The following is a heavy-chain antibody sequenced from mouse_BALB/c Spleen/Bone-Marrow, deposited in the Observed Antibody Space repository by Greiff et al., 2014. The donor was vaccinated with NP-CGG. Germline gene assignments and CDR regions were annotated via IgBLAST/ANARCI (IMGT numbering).Heavy chain of an antibody. CDR2: IDPANGNT. V-gene: IGHV14-3*02. J-gene: IGHJ3*01. Sequence: VQLQQSGAELVKPGASVKLSCTASGFNIKDTYMHWVKQRPEQGLERIGRIDPANGNTKYDPKFQGKATITADTSSNTAYLQLSSLTSEDTAVYYCAAYYYGSSQFAYWGQGTLVTVSA. D-gene: IGHD1-1*01. CDR3: AAYYYGSSQFAY. CDR1: GFNIKDTY.